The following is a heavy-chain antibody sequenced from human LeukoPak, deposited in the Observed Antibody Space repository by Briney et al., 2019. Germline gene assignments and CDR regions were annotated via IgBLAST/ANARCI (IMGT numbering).Heavy chain of an antibody. CDR1: GFTVSSNY. V-gene: IGHV3-53*01. J-gene: IGHJ3*02. D-gene: IGHD2-8*01. CDR3: AKWWMDWAFDI. CDR2: IYSGGSI. Sequence: GGSLRLSCAASGFTVSSNYMSWVRQAPGKGLEWVSVIYSGGSIYYADSVKGRFTISRDNSKNTLYLQMNSLRAEDTAVYYCAKWWMDWAFDIWGQGTMVTVSS.